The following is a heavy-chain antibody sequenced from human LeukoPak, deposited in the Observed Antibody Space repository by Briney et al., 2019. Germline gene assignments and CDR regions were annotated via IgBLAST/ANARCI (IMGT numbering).Heavy chain of an antibody. Sequence: ASVKVSCKASGDTFTSYDINWVRQATGQGLEWMGWMNPNSGNTGYAQKFQGRVTMTRNTSISTAYMELSSLRSEDTAVYYCARGVAAAGTGHYYYYYYMDVWGKGTTVTVSS. CDR1: GDTFTSYD. J-gene: IGHJ6*03. CDR2: MNPNSGNT. V-gene: IGHV1-8*01. CDR3: ARGVAAAGTGHYYYYYYMDV. D-gene: IGHD6-13*01.